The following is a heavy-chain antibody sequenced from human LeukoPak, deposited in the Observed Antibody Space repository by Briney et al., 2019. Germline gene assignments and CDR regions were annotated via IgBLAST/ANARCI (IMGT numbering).Heavy chain of an antibody. CDR1: GFTFSSYA. Sequence: GGSLRLSCAASGFTFSSYAMNWVRQAPGKGLEWVSVTSGSGDSAYYADSVRGRFTISRANSKNTLYLQMSRLRVEDTAVYYCAKALTTNDWRPFDHWGQGALVTVSS. CDR2: TSGSGDSA. CDR3: AKALTTNDWRPFDH. D-gene: IGHD2-8*01. V-gene: IGHV3-23*01. J-gene: IGHJ4*02.